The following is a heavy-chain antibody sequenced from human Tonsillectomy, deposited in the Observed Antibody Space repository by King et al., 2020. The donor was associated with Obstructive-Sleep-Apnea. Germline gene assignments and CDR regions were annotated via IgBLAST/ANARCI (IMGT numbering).Heavy chain of an antibody. CDR2: FCYIVEN. J-gene: IGHJ4*02. D-gene: IGHD3-22*01. CDR3: TRDRHKGYDY. Sequence: QLQESGPGLVKPSETLSLICTVSGGSIGGFCWGWIRQPPGKGLEWVGFFCYIVENNYHPSLERRGTISVETSKSQISLKLNSVTAADTAIYYCTRDRHKGYDYWGQGTLVTVSS. CDR1: GGSIGGFC. V-gene: IGHV4-59*01.